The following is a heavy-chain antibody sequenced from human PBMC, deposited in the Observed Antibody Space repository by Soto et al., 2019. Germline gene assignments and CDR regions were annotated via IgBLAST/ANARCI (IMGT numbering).Heavy chain of an antibody. J-gene: IGHJ4*02. CDR3: ARERSNSFDY. V-gene: IGHV3-7*01. Sequence: GGSLRLSCAASGFTLSTNWMSWVRQAPGKGLEWVANIKEDESKKYYVDSVKGRFTIIADNAKNSLYLQMNSLRAEDTAVYYCARERSNSFDYWGQGTLVTVSS. CDR1: GFTLSTNW. CDR2: IKEDESKK.